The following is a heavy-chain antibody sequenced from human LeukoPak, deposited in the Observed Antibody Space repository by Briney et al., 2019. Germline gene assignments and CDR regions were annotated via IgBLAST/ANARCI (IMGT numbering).Heavy chain of an antibody. CDR1: GFTFRNFD. CDR2: IGTAGDT. D-gene: IGHD6-13*01. CDR3: SRGGAPAGYAYDI. V-gene: IGHV3-13*01. Sequence: PGGSLRLSCATSGFTFRNFDLHWVRQATGVGLEWVSAIGTAGDTYYPDSVKGRFTISRDNAKNSFYLQMNNLRVGDTAVYYCSRGGAPAGYAYDIWGHGTVVTVSS. J-gene: IGHJ3*02.